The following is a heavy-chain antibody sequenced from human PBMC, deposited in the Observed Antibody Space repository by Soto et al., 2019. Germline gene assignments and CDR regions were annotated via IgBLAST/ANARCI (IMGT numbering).Heavy chain of an antibody. CDR2: IIPIFGTA. CDR1: GGTFSSYA. CDR3: ARRLACYIVVIGYYYYGLDF. D-gene: IGHD2-15*01. V-gene: IGHV1-69*13. Sequence: AVKVSCKAPGGTFSSYAISWVRQAPGQGLEWMGGIIPIFGTANYAQKFQGRVTITADESTSTAYMELSSLRSEDTAVYYCARRLACYIVVIGYYYYGLDFXAQRTTVTVSS. J-gene: IGHJ6*02.